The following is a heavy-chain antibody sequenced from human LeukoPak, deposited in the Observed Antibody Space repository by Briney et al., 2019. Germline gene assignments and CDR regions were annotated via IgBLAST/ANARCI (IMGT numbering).Heavy chain of an antibody. D-gene: IGHD2/OR15-2a*01. Sequence: SETLSLTCAVSGGSISGYYWSWIRQPPGKGLEWIGYIYYSGSTNYNPSLKSRVTISVDTSKNQFSLKLSSVTAADTAVYYCARDPSMGHWGQGTLVTVSS. CDR1: GGSISGYY. CDR3: ARDPSMGH. J-gene: IGHJ4*02. V-gene: IGHV4-59*12. CDR2: IYYSGST.